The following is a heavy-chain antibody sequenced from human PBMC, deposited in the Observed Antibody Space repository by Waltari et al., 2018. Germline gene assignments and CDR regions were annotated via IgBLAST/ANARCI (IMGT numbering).Heavy chain of an antibody. J-gene: IGHJ5*02. Sequence: QVQLVQSGAEVKKPGSSVKVSCKASGGTFSSYAISWVRQAPGQGLEWMGGISPIVGTANYAQKCQGRVTITTDESTRTADMELSSLRSEDTAVYYCARGIYNWNWFDPWGQGTLVTVSS. V-gene: IGHV1-69*05. CDR2: ISPIVGTA. D-gene: IGHD1-20*01. CDR1: GGTFSSYA. CDR3: ARGIYNWNWFDP.